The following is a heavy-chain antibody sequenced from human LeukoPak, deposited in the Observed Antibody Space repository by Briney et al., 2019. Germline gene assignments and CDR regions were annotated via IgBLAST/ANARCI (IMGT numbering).Heavy chain of an antibody. CDR3: ARDTNLYGGPRASGGCDD. CDR2: IWHDGSDR. J-gene: IGHJ4*02. V-gene: IGHV3-33*01. CDR1: GFTFSSYG. D-gene: IGHD4-23*01. Sequence: GGSLRLSCAASGFTFSSYGMHWVRQAPGKGLEWVAGIWHDGSDRYYADSVQGRFTISRDNSENTLYLQMNSLRAEATAVYYCARDTNLYGGPRASGGCDDWGQGTLVTVSS.